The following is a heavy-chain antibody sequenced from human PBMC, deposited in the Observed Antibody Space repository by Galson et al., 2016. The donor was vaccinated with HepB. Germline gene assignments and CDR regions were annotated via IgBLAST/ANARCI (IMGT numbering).Heavy chain of an antibody. Sequence: SLRLSCAASGFTFNKYAMTWVRQAPGKGLEWVSVISGGGDSVDYADSVRGRFSISRDSAKNTVYLQMNSLRADDTAVYYCAIIVVITAEGLFDYWGQGTLVTVSS. CDR2: ISGGGDSV. D-gene: IGHD3-22*01. J-gene: IGHJ4*02. V-gene: IGHV3-23*01. CDR3: AIIVVITAEGLFDY. CDR1: GFTFNKYA.